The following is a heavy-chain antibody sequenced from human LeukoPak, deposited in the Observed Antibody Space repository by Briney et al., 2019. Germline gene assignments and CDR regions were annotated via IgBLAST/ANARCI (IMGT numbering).Heavy chain of an antibody. D-gene: IGHD3-10*01. CDR1: GGSFSGYY. Sequence: PSETLSLTCAVYGGSFSGYYWSWIRQPAGKGLEWIGRIYTSGSTNYNPSLKSRVTMSVDTSKNQFSLKLSSVTAADTAVYYCARERYYYGSGSPDYWGQATLVTVSS. CDR2: IYTSGST. J-gene: IGHJ4*02. V-gene: IGHV4-4*07. CDR3: ARERYYYGSGSPDY.